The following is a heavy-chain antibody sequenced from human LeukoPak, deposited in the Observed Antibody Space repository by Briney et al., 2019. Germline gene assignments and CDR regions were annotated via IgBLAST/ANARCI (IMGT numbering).Heavy chain of an antibody. D-gene: IGHD2/OR15-2a*01. CDR2: IYYGGST. CDR1: GGSISSSDYY. Sequence: SETLSLTCTVSGGSISSSDYYWGWIRQPPGKGLEWIASIYYGGSTWHNPALKSRVTISVDRPKNQFSLKLSSVTAADTAVYYCARLSISNRPYYFDYGGQGTLVTVSS. V-gene: IGHV4-39*01. CDR3: ARLSISNRPYYFDY. J-gene: IGHJ4*02.